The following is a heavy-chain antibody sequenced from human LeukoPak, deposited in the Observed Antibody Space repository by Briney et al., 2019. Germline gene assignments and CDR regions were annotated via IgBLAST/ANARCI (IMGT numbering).Heavy chain of an antibody. CDR2: IKSKTDGGTT. CDR1: GFTFSNAW. V-gene: IGHV3-15*01. J-gene: IGHJ4*02. D-gene: IGHD6-13*01. CDR3: TTDIAAAGDYSDY. Sequence: PGGSLRLSCAASGFTFSNAWMSWVRQAPGKGLEWVGRIKSKTDGGTTDYAAPVKGRFTISRDDSKNTLYLQMNSLKTEDTAVYYCTTDIAAAGDYSDYWGQGTLVTVSS.